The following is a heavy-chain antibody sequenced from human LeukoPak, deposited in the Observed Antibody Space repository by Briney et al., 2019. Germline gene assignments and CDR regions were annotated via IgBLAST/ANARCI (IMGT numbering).Heavy chain of an antibody. D-gene: IGHD3-10*01. CDR2: IWYDGNNK. J-gene: IGHJ4*02. CDR1: GFTFSTYG. V-gene: IGHV3-33*01. CDR3: VRRAYSSGSYYNEGSYHFDY. Sequence: GGSLRLSCAASGFTFSTYGMHWVRQAPGKGLEWVAVIWYDGNNKYYTDSVKGRFTISRDNSKNTLYLQMNSLRAEDTAVYYCVRRAYSSGSYYNEGSYHFDYWGQGTLVTVSS.